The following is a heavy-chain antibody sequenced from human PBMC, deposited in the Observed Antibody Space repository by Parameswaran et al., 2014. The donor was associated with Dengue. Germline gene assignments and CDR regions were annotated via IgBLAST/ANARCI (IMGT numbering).Heavy chain of an antibody. CDR3: ARHFADSSSWLYAINYYYYGMDV. CDR2: LLYGST. J-gene: IGHJ6*02. Sequence: WIRQPPGRGWSGLEYLLYGSTYYNPSLKSRVTISVDTSKNQFSLKLSSVTAADTAVYYCARHFADSSSWLYAINYYYYGMDVWGQGTTVTVSS. D-gene: IGHD6-13*01. V-gene: IGHV4-39*01.